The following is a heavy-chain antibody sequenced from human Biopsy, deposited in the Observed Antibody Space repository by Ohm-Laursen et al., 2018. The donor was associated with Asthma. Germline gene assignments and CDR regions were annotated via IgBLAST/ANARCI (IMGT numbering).Heavy chain of an antibody. D-gene: IGHD3-22*01. J-gene: IGHJ4*02. CDR1: GFVFSQAR. Sequence: SPRLSCAASGFVFSQARMHWVRQAPGKGLEWVSVIYSGGTSHTADSVRGRFTISRDYSKNTLYLQMHSLRAEDTAVYYCARGDSSNWSHYYFDYWGQGTLVTVSS. CDR3: ARGDSSNWSHYYFDY. CDR2: IYSGGTS. V-gene: IGHV3-53*01.